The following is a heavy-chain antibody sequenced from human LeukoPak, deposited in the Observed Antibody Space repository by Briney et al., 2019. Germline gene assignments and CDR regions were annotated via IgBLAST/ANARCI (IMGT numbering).Heavy chain of an antibody. CDR3: AKDRSKYQLPQYFQH. Sequence: PGGSLRLSCAASGFTFSSYGMHWVRQAPGKGLEWVAFIRYDGSNKYYADSVKGRFTISRDNSKNTLYLQMNSLRAEDTAVYYCAKDRSKYQLPQYFQHWGQGTLVTVSS. J-gene: IGHJ1*01. CDR1: GFTFSSYG. CDR2: IRYDGSNK. V-gene: IGHV3-30*02. D-gene: IGHD2-2*01.